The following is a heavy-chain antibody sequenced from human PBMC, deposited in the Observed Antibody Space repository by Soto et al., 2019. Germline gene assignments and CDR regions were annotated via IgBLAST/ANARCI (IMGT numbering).Heavy chain of an antibody. V-gene: IGHV3-23*01. CDR3: AKWRSAADGDPSLVAFDY. D-gene: IGHD4-17*01. CDR2: ISVSGGRT. CDR1: GFSFGTHA. J-gene: IGHJ4*02. Sequence: GGSLRLSCAASGFSFGTHAMTWVRQAPGKGLDWISTISVSGGRTFYSDSMKGRFTISRDNSKNTLYLLMNSLRDEDTALYYCAKWRSAADGDPSLVAFDYWGQGTLVTVSS.